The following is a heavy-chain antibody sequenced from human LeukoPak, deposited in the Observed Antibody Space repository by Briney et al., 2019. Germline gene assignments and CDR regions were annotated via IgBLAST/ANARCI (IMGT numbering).Heavy chain of an antibody. CDR2: IHYSGST. CDR1: SGSISTYY. V-gene: IGHV4-59*01. CDR3: ARGGWNKFDY. J-gene: IGHJ4*02. D-gene: IGHD3-22*01. Sequence: SETLSLTCTVSSGSISTYYWSWIRQPPGKGLEWIGYIHYSGSTNYNPSLKSRVSIETSKNQFSLKLSSVTAADTAVYYCARGGWNKFDYWGQGTLVTVSS.